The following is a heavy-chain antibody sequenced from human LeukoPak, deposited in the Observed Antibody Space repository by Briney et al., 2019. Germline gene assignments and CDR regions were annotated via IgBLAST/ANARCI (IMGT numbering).Heavy chain of an antibody. J-gene: IGHJ6*02. CDR3: ARGPEFYYYYYGMDV. Sequence: ASVNVSFKASGYTFTRYDINWVRQATGQGREGMGWMNPNSGNTGYAQKFQGRVTMTRNTSISTAYMELSSLRSEDTAVYYCARGPEFYYYYYGMDVWGQGTTVTVSS. CDR1: GYTFTRYD. CDR2: MNPNSGNT. V-gene: IGHV1-8*01.